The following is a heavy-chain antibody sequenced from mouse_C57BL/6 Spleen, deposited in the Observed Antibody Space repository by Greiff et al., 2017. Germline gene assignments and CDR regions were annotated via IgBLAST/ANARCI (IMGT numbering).Heavy chain of an antibody. Sequence: VQLQQSGPELVKPGASVKISCKASGYTFTDYYMNWVKQSHGKSLEWIGDINPNNGGTSYNQKFKGKATLTVDKSSSTAYMELRSLTSEDSAVYYCASPLGRGDYYAMDYWGQGTSVTVSS. CDR2: INPNNGGT. J-gene: IGHJ4*01. D-gene: IGHD4-1*01. CDR1: GYTFTDYY. CDR3: ASPLGRGDYYAMDY. V-gene: IGHV1-26*01.